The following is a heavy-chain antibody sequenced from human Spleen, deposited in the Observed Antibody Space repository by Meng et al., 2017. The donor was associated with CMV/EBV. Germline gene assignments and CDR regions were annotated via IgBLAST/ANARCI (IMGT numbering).Heavy chain of an antibody. D-gene: IGHD1-26*01. Sequence: ASVKVSCKASGYTFTDYYLHWLRQAPGQGFEWMGWMNPNSGNTGYAQKFQGRVTMTRNTSISTAYMELSSLRSEDTAVYYCARDGSVIVGGNYYYGMDVWGQGTTVTVSS. CDR2: MNPNSGNT. CDR3: ARDGSVIVGGNYYYGMDV. V-gene: IGHV1-8*02. J-gene: IGHJ6*02. CDR1: GYTFTDYY.